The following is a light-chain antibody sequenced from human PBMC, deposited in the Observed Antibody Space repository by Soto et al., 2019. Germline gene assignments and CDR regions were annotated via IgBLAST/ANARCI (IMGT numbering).Light chain of an antibody. CDR2: NNN. CDR1: SSNIGSNY. V-gene: IGLV1-47*02. Sequence: VLTQPPSASGTPGQGVTISCSGSSSNIGSNYVYWYQQLPGTAPKLLIYNNNQRPSGVPDRFSASKSGTSASLAIRGLRSDDEADYYCSSWDGSLSGYVFGAGTKVTVL. J-gene: IGLJ1*01. CDR3: SSWDGSLSGYV.